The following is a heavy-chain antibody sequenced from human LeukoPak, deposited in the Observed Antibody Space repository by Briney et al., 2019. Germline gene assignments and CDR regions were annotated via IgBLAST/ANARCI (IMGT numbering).Heavy chain of an antibody. Sequence: SEPLSLTCAVYGGSFSGYYWSWIRQPPGKGLEWIGEINHSGSTNYNPSLKSRVTISVDTSKNQFSLKLSSVTAADTAVYYCARLTKNDSGSFRFGKKKRGYMDVWGKGTTVTISS. D-gene: IGHD3-10*01. CDR2: INHSGST. V-gene: IGHV4-34*01. CDR1: GGSFSGYY. CDR3: ARLTKNDSGSFRFGKKKRGYMDV. J-gene: IGHJ6*03.